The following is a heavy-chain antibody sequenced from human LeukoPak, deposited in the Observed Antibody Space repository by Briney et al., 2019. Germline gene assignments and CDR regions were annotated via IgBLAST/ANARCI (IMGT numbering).Heavy chain of an antibody. V-gene: IGHV1-2*02. Sequence: ASVKVSCKASGYTCTGYDMHWVRQAPGQGLEWMGWINPNSGGTNYAQKFQGRVAMTRDTSISTAYMELSRLRSDDTAVYYCARSMDSSGPYAFDIWGQGTMVTVSS. D-gene: IGHD3-22*01. CDR2: INPNSGGT. J-gene: IGHJ3*02. CDR1: GYTCTGYD. CDR3: ARSMDSSGPYAFDI.